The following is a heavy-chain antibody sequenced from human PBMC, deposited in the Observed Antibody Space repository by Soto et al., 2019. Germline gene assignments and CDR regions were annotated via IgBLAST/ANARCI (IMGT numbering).Heavy chain of an antibody. CDR1: GLSISSDNW. J-gene: IGHJ4*02. Sequence: QVQLQESGPGLVRPSGTVSLTCAVSGLSISSDNWWSWVRQPPGKGLEWIGEIHHSGSTNCNPSLKSRVTMSVVPSKDLFSLTLNSVTAADTAFYYCARDQGSHPGDWGQGTLVSVSS. D-gene: IGHD6-13*01. CDR3: ARDQGSHPGD. V-gene: IGHV4-4*02. CDR2: IHHSGST.